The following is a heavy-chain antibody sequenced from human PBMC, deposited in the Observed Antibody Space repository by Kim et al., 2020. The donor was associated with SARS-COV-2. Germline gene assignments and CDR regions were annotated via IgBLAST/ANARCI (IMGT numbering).Heavy chain of an antibody. CDR1: GFTFSSYW. CDR2: VNSDGSST. J-gene: IGHJ4*02. Sequence: GGSLRLSCVASGFTFSSYWMHWVRQAPGKGLVWVSRVNSDGSSTSYADSVKGRFTISRDNARNTLYLQMNSLRAEDTAVDYFASLSTGYVWDKFDYWGQG. V-gene: IGHV3-74*01. CDR3: ASLSTGYVWDKFDY. D-gene: IGHD3-16*01.